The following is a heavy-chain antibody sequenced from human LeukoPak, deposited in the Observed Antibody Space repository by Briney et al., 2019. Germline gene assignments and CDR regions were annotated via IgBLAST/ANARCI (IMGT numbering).Heavy chain of an antibody. J-gene: IGHJ4*02. CDR3: ARVGSVARSDYLDY. D-gene: IGHD5-12*01. V-gene: IGHV3-72*01. CDR2: SRNKAKSYTT. Sequence: GGSLSLSCAASGFTFSDHFLDWVRQAPGKGLEWVGRSRNKAKSYTTEYAASVKGRFTISRDDSKNSLYLQMNSLKTEDTAVYYCARVGSVARSDYLDYWGQGTLVTVSS. CDR1: GFTFSDHF.